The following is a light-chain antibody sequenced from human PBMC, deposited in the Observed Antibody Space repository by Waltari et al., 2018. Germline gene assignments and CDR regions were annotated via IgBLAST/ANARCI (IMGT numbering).Light chain of an antibody. CDR1: SGYFNLYNY. Sequence: QSALTQPASLSGSPGQSITISCTGVSGYFNLYNYVSWYQHQPGKAPRLIIYEVTKRPSGISYRFSGPKSDNTASLTISGLQAEDEADYYCSSYTTALTWVFGGGTKLTVL. J-gene: IGLJ3*02. CDR3: SSYTTALTWV. CDR2: EVT. V-gene: IGLV2-14*01.